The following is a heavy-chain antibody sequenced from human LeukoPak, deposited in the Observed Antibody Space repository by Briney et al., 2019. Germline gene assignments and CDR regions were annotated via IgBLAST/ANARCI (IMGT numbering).Heavy chain of an antibody. CDR3: AISYGRVAGTDFDY. D-gene: IGHD6-19*01. V-gene: IGHV1-2*02. J-gene: IGHJ4*02. CDR2: MNPSSGER. CDR1: GYTFTGYY. Sequence: AASVKVSCKASGYTFTGYYMHWVRQAPGQGLERMGWMNPSSGERKYVQSFQGRVTLTRDTSITTAYMELSSLTSDDTAVYYCAISYGRVAGTDFDYWGQGTLVSVAS.